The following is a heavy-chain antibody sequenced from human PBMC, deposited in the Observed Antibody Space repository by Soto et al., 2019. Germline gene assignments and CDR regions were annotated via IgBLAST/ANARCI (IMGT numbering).Heavy chain of an antibody. CDR1: GGSFSTYY. CDR2: IYYSGST. V-gene: IGHV4-59*01. D-gene: IGHD2-15*01. Sequence: KPSETLSLTCTVSGGSFSTYYWSWIRQPPGKGLEWIGCIYYSGSTNSNPSLKSRVTLSVDTSKNQFSLKLSSVTAADTAVYYCARDQGGPFDYWGQGTLVTVSS. J-gene: IGHJ4*02. CDR3: ARDQGGPFDY.